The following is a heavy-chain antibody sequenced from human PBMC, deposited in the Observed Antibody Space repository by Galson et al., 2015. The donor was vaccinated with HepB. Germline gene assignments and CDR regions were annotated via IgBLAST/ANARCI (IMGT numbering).Heavy chain of an antibody. V-gene: IGHV1-69*02. Sequence: SVKVSCKASGGTFSSYTISWVRQAPGQGLEWMGRIIPILGIANYAQKFQGRVTITADKSTSTAYMELSSLRSEDTAVYYCARTRPLGYCSSTSCSRNWFDPWGQGTLVTVSS. CDR3: ARTRPLGYCSSTSCSRNWFDP. J-gene: IGHJ5*02. CDR2: IIPILGIA. D-gene: IGHD2-2*01. CDR1: GGTFSSYT.